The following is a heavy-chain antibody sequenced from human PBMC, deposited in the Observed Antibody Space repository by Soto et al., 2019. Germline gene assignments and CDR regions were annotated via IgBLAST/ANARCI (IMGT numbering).Heavy chain of an antibody. CDR2: VHDSGST. Sequence: ETLSLTCTVSGVSVSRGSYSWSWIRQSPGKGLEWIGYVHDSGSTAYSPSLESRVTISVDTAKNQVSLKLSSVNSADSAFYYCARDKVVDYYYDTSGYYTTFDFWGQGTQVTVSS. J-gene: IGHJ4*02. CDR1: GVSVSRGSYS. V-gene: IGHV4-61*01. CDR3: ARDKVVDYYYDTSGYYTTFDF. D-gene: IGHD3-22*01.